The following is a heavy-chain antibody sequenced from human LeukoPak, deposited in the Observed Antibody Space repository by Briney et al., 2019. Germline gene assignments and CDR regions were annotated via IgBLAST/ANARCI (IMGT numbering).Heavy chain of an antibody. CDR2: IIPILGIA. D-gene: IGHD3-22*01. CDR3: ARDYRYYYDSSGTGYFDY. Sequence: SVEVSCKASGGTFSSYAISWVRQAPGQGLEWMGRIIPILGIANYAQKFQGRVTITADKSTSTAYMELSSLRSEDTAVYYCARDYRYYYDSSGTGYFDYWGQGTLVTVSS. CDR1: GGTFSSYA. V-gene: IGHV1-69*04. J-gene: IGHJ4*02.